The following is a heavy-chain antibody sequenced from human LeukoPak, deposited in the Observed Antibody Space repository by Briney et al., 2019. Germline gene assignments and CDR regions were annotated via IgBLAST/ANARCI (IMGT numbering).Heavy chain of an antibody. Sequence: SETLSLTCTVSGGSISSHYWSWIRQPPGKGLEWIGYIYYSGSTNYNPSLKSRVTISVDTSKNQFSLKLSSVAAADTAVYYCARGFTYYDFWSGAALFDYWGQGTLVNVSS. J-gene: IGHJ4*02. D-gene: IGHD3-3*01. V-gene: IGHV4-59*11. CDR3: ARGFTYYDFWSGAALFDY. CDR2: IYYSGST. CDR1: GGSISSHY.